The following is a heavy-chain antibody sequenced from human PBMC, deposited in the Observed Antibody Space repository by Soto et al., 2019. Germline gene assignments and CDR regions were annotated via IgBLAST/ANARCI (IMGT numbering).Heavy chain of an antibody. D-gene: IGHD5-12*01. CDR2: FYDSGST. CDR1: GGSVSSGSFY. Sequence: ASETLSLTCTVSGGSVSSGSFYWSWIRRPPGKGLEWIGYFYDSGSTNYNLSLRSRVTMSVDTSKNQFSLKLSSVTAADTAVYYCAASAPPATNYYYAMDVWGQGTTVTVSS. CDR3: AASAPPATNYYYAMDV. J-gene: IGHJ6*02. V-gene: IGHV4-61*01.